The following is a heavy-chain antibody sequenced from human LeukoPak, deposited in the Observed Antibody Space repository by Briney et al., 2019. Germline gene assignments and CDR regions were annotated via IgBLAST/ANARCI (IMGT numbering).Heavy chain of an antibody. CDR2: IYVGDSDT. J-gene: IGHJ5*02. Sequence: GESLKISCRGDRDIFYNLWIAWVRQMPGKGLEWMGSIYVGDSDTRYSPSFQGQVTISVDKSIRTAYLQWSSLKASDTAMYYCARLGESSSSWYSGWFDPWGQGTLVTVSS. D-gene: IGHD6-13*01. CDR1: RDIFYNLW. CDR3: ARLGESSSSWYSGWFDP. V-gene: IGHV5-51*01.